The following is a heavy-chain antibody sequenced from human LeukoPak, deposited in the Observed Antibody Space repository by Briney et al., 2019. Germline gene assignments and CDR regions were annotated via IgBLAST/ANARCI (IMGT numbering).Heavy chain of an antibody. CDR3: AKWGDYDVLTGYYVSDY. J-gene: IGHJ4*02. Sequence: GASLRPSCAASGFTFSNYAMSWVRQAPGKGLEWVSAITGSGGNTYYADSVKGRFTISRDNSKNTLYLQMNSLRAEDTAVYYCAKWGDYDVLTGYYVSDYWGQGTLVTVSS. V-gene: IGHV3-23*01. D-gene: IGHD3-9*01. CDR2: ITGSGGNT. CDR1: GFTFSNYA.